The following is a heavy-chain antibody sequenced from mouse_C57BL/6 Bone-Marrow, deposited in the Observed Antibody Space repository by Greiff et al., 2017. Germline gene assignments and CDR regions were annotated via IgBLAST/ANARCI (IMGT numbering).Heavy chain of an antibody. CDR2: IHPNSGST. CDR3: ARKGYYGPGVYFDY. D-gene: IGHD1-2*01. V-gene: IGHV1-64*01. Sequence: VQLKQSGAELVKPGASVKLSCKASGYTFTSYWMHWVKQRPGQGLEWIGMIHPNSGSTNYNEKFKSKATLTVDKSSSTAYMQLSSLTSEDSAVYNCARKGYYGPGVYFDYWGQGTTLTVSS. J-gene: IGHJ2*01. CDR1: GYTFTSYW.